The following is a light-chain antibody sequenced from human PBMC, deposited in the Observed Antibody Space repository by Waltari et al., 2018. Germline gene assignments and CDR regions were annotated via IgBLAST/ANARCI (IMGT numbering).Light chain of an antibody. V-gene: IGKV1-12*01. CDR2: ETS. CDR1: QDIRNS. Sequence: DIQLTQSPSSVSRSVGDRVAITCRASQDIRNSLDWYQQRPGNSPKLLISETSDWQYGVPSRFSGSGSGTDFILTITNLQPEDSAIYFCQQAHTFPRTFGQGTRLEI. J-gene: IGKJ5*01. CDR3: QQAHTFPRT.